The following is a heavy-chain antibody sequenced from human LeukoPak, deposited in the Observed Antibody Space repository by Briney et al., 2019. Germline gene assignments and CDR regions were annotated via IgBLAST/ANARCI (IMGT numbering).Heavy chain of an antibody. CDR2: ISGSGGST. Sequence: PGGSLRLSCAASGFTFSSYAMSWVRRAPGKGLEWVSAISGSGGSTYYADSVKGRFTISRDNSKNTLYLQMNSLRAEDTAVYYCAKYRVVYYYYMDVWGKGTTVTVSS. CDR3: AKYRVVYYYYMDV. J-gene: IGHJ6*03. CDR1: GFTFSSYA. V-gene: IGHV3-23*01. D-gene: IGHD2-15*01.